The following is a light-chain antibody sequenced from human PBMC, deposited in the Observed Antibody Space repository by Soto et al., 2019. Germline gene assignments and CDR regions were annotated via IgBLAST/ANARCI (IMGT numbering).Light chain of an antibody. CDR3: SSYTSSSTWV. V-gene: IGLV2-14*01. Sequence: QSALTQPASVSGSPGQSITISCTGTSSDVGGYNYVSSYQQHPGKAPKLMIYEVSNRPSGVSNRFSGSNSGNTASLAISGQHAEEEADYCCSSYTSSSTWVFGGGTKLTVL. CDR1: SSDVGGYNY. J-gene: IGLJ3*02. CDR2: EVS.